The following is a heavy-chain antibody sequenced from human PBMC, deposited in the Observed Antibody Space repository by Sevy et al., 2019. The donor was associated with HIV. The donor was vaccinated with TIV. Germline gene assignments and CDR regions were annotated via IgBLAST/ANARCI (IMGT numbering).Heavy chain of an antibody. D-gene: IGHD6-13*01. J-gene: IGHJ4*02. V-gene: IGHV4-59*01. CDR3: ARVGSGSSCPLYYFDY. CDR2: IYYSGST. CDR1: GGSISSYY. Sequence: SETLSLTCTVSGGSISSYYWSWIRQPPGKGLEWIGYIYYSGSTNYNPSLKSPVNISVDTSKNQFSLKLSSVTAADTAVYYCARVGSGSSCPLYYFDYWGQGTLVTVSS.